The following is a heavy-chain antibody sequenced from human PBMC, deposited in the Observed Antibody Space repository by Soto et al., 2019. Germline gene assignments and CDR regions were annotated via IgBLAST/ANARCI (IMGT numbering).Heavy chain of an antibody. Sequence: EASVKVSCKASGYTFTSYAMHWVRQAPGQRLEWMGWINAGNGNTKYSQKFQGRVTITTDESTSTAYMELSSLRSEDTAVYYCARDPAIVVVPAAANYYYYGMDVWGQGTTVTVSS. D-gene: IGHD2-2*01. CDR2: INAGNGNT. V-gene: IGHV1-3*01. J-gene: IGHJ6*02. CDR3: ARDPAIVVVPAAANYYYYGMDV. CDR1: GYTFTSYA.